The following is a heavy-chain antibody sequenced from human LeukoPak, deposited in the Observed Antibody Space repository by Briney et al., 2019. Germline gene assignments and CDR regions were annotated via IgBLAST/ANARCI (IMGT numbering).Heavy chain of an antibody. J-gene: IGHJ6*03. CDR3: ARDARSIAAAGWDYYYYMDV. D-gene: IGHD6-13*01. Sequence: ASVKVSCKASGYTFTGYYMHWVRQAPGQGLEWMGWINPNSGGTNYAQKFQGRVTMTRDTSISTAYMELSRLRSDDTAVYYCARDARSIAAAGWDYYYYMDVWGKGTTVTVSS. CDR1: GYTFTGYY. CDR2: INPNSGGT. V-gene: IGHV1-2*02.